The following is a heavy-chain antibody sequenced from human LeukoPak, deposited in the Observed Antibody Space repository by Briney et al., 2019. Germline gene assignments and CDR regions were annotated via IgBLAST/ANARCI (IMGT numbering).Heavy chain of an antibody. V-gene: IGHV4-34*01. CDR1: GGSFSGYY. J-gene: IGHJ4*02. CDR2: INHSGST. CDR3: AGRTVIRDFDY. Sequence: SETLSLTCAVYGGSFSGYYWSWIRQPPGKGLEWIGEINHSGSTNYNPSLKSRVTISVDTSKNQFSLKLSSVTAADTAVYYCAGRTVIRDFDYWGQGTLVTVSS. D-gene: IGHD3-16*02.